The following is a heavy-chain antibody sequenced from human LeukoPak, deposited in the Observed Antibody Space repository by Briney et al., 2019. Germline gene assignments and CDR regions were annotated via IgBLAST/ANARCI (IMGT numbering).Heavy chain of an antibody. CDR1: GFIFSDHY. J-gene: IGHJ3*02. CDR3: ARGFRSFDI. CDR2: SRNKANSYST. Sequence: GGSLRLSCAASGFIFSDHYMDRVRQAPGKGLEWVARSRNKANSYSTVYAASVQGRFTISRDESKNSLYLQMNSLITEDTAVYFCARGFRSFDIWGQGTMVTVSS. V-gene: IGHV3-72*01.